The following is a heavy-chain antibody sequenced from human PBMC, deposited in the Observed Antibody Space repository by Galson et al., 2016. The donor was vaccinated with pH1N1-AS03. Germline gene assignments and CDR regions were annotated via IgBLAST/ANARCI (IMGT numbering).Heavy chain of an antibody. J-gene: IGHJ4*02. V-gene: IGHV3-53*01. D-gene: IGHD4/OR15-4a*01. Sequence: SLRLSCAASGLTVNTNYMSWVRQAPGKGLERVSTIYSGGRTYYADSGKGRFTISRDNSKNTLYLQMNSLRAEDTAVYYCVRNDYENVDLQGFYFDYWGQGTLVTVSS. CDR2: IYSGGRT. CDR3: VRNDYENVDLQGFYFDY. CDR1: GLTVNTNY.